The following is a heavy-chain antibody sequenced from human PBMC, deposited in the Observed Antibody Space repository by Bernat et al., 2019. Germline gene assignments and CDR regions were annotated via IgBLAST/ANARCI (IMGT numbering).Heavy chain of an antibody. Sequence: EVQLVESGGGLIQPGGSLRLSCAASGFTVSSNYMSWVRQAPGKGLEWVSAIYSGGSTYYADYVKGRFTISRDNSKNTLYLQMNSLRVEDTAVYYCARVRSYYRRGNAFDIWGQGTMVTVSS. CDR2: IYSGGST. CDR1: GFTVSSNY. CDR3: ARVRSYYRRGNAFDI. D-gene: IGHD3-10*01. J-gene: IGHJ3*02. V-gene: IGHV3-53*01.